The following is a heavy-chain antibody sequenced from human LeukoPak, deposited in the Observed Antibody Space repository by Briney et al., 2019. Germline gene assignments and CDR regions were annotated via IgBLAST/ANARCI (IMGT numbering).Heavy chain of an antibody. CDR2: ISPSGGST. CDR1: GYTFTSYY. CDR3: ARTPWFGELLFYYFGY. D-gene: IGHD3-10*01. Sequence: ASVKVSCKASGYTFTSYYMHWVRQAPGQGLEWMGIISPSGGSTSYAQKFQGRVTMTRDTSTSTVYMELSSLRSEDTAVYYCARTPWFGELLFYYFGYRGQGTLVTVSS. J-gene: IGHJ4*02. V-gene: IGHV1-46*01.